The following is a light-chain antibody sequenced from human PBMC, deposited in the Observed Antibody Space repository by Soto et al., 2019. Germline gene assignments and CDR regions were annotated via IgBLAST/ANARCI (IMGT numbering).Light chain of an antibody. Sequence: QSVLTQPPSASGTPGQRVTISCSGSSSNIGRNTVNWYQQLPGTAPKLLIYTNNQRPSGVPDRFSGSKSGPSASLAISGLQSEDEADYYCAAWDDSLNGYVFGTGTKLTVL. CDR3: AAWDDSLNGYV. CDR1: SSNIGRNT. CDR2: TNN. J-gene: IGLJ1*01. V-gene: IGLV1-44*01.